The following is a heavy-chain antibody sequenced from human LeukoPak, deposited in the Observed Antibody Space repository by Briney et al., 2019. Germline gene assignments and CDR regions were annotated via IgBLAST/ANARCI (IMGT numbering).Heavy chain of an antibody. CDR2: ISGSGSTK. CDR3: ARAPATYAVSPGAFDV. V-gene: IGHV3-11*04. D-gene: IGHD2-8*01. CDR1: GFTFSDFF. Sequence: PGGSLRLSCAASGFTFSDFFMTWIRQAPGKGLEWVSYISGSGSTKFYADSVKGRFTISRDNAKGSLYLQMSSLRLEDTALYYCARAPATYAVSPGAFDVWGHGTLVTVSS. J-gene: IGHJ3*01.